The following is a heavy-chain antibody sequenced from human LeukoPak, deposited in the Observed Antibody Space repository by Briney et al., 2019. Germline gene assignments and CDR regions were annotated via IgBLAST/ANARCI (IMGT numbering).Heavy chain of an antibody. D-gene: IGHD1-1*01. CDR2: IRSNGNTA. J-gene: IGHJ4*02. Sequence: GRSLRLSCAASGFTFSGIAMTWGRQAPGKGLGWVSTIRSNGNTAYNADSVRGRFAISRDNSKNALFLQMNRLRVEDTATYYCAKGQELDDGVFDSWGQGTLVTVSS. V-gene: IGHV3-23*01. CDR3: AKGQELDDGVFDS. CDR1: GFTFSGIA.